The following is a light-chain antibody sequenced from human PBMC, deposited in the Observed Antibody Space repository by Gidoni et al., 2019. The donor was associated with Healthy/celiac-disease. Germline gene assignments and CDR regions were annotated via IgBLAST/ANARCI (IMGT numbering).Light chain of an antibody. CDR1: KSVSSSY. CDR3: QQYGSSPYT. V-gene: IGKV3-20*01. CDR2: GAS. J-gene: IGKJ2*01. Sequence: ELVLTHSPGTLSLSPGERATISCRASKSVSSSYLAGYQQKPGQDPRLLIYGASSRATGIPDSFSGSGSVTDFTLTISRREPEDFSGYYCQQYGSSPYTFGQGTKLEIK.